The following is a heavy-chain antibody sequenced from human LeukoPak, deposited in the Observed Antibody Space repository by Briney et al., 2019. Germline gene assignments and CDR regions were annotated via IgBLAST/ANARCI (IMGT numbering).Heavy chain of an antibody. CDR3: ARDYGSGSYYTDV. D-gene: IGHD3-10*01. V-gene: IGHV1-69*05. CDR2: IIPIFGTA. CDR1: GGTFISYA. J-gene: IGHJ6*03. Sequence: SVKVSCKASGGTFISYAISWVRQAPGQGLEWMGRIIPIFGTANYAQKFQGRVTITTDESTSTAYMELSSLRSEDTAVYYCARDYGSGSYYTDVWGKGTTVTVSS.